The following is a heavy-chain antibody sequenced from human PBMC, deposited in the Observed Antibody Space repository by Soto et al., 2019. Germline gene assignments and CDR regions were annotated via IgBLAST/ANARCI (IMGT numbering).Heavy chain of an antibody. CDR2: INENGDST. CDR1: IFTFNNIP. V-gene: IGHV3-23*01. Sequence: EVHLLESGGGLVQPGGSLRLSCEASIFTFNNIPMGWFRQAPGKGLKYVSSINENGDSTFYADSVKGRFTISRDNSKSTLHLQMNSLRADDTAVYYCVKRICGNCPWSSWGQGTLVTVSP. CDR3: VKRICGNCPWSS. J-gene: IGHJ4*02. D-gene: IGHD3-3*01.